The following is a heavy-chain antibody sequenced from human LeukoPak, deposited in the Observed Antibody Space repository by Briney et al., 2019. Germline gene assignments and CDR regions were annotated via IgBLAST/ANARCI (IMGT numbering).Heavy chain of an antibody. D-gene: IGHD3-22*01. V-gene: IGHV3-49*03. CDR1: GFTFGDYA. CDR2: IRSKAYGGTT. Sequence: GGSLRLSCTASGFTFGDYAMSWFRQAPGKGLEWVGFIRSKAYGGTTEYAASVKGRFTISRDDSKSIAYLQMNSLKTEDTAVCYCTRGAMIVVVYVDYWGQGTLVTVSS. CDR3: TRGAMIVVVYVDY. J-gene: IGHJ4*02.